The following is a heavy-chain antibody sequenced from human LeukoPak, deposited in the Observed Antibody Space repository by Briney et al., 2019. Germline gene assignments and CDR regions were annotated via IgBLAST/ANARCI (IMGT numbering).Heavy chain of an antibody. D-gene: IGHD3-10*01. CDR3: ARDPGSYYNHYFDY. Sequence: GGSLRLSCAASGFTFDDYGMSWVRQAPGKGLEWVSGINWNGGSTDYADSVKGRFTISRDNGKNSLYLQMNSLRAEDTAVYYCARDPGSYYNHYFDYWGQGTLVTVSS. CDR2: INWNGGST. J-gene: IGHJ4*02. CDR1: GFTFDDYG. V-gene: IGHV3-20*04.